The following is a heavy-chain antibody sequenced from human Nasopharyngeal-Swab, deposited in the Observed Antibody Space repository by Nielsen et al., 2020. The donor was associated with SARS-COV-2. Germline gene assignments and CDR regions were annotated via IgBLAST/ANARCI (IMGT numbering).Heavy chain of an antibody. J-gene: IGHJ4*02. CDR3: ARGDGRTVWRSYSFDS. CDR1: GGSFSGYY. CDR2: INHSGST. D-gene: IGHD1-26*01. Sequence: SETLSLTCAVYGGSFSGYYWNWIRQAPGKGLEWIGEINHSGSTNYNPSLKSRVTISVDTSKNQFSLKLSSVTAADTAVYYCARGDGRTVWRSYSFDSWGQGTLVTVSS. V-gene: IGHV4-34*01.